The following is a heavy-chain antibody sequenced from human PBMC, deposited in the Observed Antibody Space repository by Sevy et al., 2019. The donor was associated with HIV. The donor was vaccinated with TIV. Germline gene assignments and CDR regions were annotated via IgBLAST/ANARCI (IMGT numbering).Heavy chain of an antibody. V-gene: IGHV3-30-3*01. D-gene: IGHD1-1*01. CDR2: IAYDGSNK. Sequence: GGSLRLSCAASGFTFTSFSMHWVLQAPGKELEWVATIAYDGSNKYYADSVKGRFTISRDNSKNYLYLQMNSLRAEDTAVYCCALERLSSNVAEYFQNWGQGTLVTVSS. CDR3: ALERLSSNVAEYFQN. CDR1: GFTFTSFS. J-gene: IGHJ1*01.